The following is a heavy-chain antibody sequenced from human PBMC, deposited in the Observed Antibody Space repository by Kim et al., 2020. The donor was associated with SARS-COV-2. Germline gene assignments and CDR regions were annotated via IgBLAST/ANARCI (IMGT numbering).Heavy chain of an antibody. V-gene: IGHV1-3*01. CDR2: INAGNGNT. CDR1: GYTFTSYA. J-gene: IGHJ4*02. CDR3: ARTRGKAPPFDY. Sequence: ASVKVSCKASGYTFTSYAMHWVRQAPGQRLEWMGWINAGNGNTKYSQKFQGRVTITRDTSASTAYMELSSLRSEDTAVYYCARTRGKAPPFDYWGQGTLVTVSS. D-gene: IGHD3-10*01.